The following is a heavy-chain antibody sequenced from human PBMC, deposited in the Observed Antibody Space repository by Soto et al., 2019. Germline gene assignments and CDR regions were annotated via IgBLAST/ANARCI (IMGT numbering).Heavy chain of an antibody. D-gene: IGHD5-12*01. J-gene: IGHJ4*02. Sequence: GGSLRLSCVGSGFIVSDHYMTWIRQAPGKGLEWISYISSSGTTIYYADSVKGRFTISRDSAKNSLDLQMTSLIGDDTAVYFCGRATYSGFGLDSWGQGTRVTVSS. CDR3: GRATYSGFGLDS. V-gene: IGHV3-11*01. CDR1: GFIVSDHY. CDR2: ISSSGTTI.